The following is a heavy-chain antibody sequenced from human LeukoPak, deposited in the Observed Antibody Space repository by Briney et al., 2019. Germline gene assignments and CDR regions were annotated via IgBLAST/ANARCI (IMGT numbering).Heavy chain of an antibody. J-gene: IGHJ4*02. D-gene: IGHD5-12*01. CDR2: VSGSGGST. CDR1: GFTFSSYV. CDR3: AKDLDIVATITGN. Sequence: PGGSLRLSCAASGFTFSSYVMSWGRQAPGKGLEWVSGVSGSGGSTYYADSVKGRFTISRDNSKNTLYLQMNSLRAEDTAVYYCAKDLDIVATITGNWGQGTLVTVSS. V-gene: IGHV3-23*01.